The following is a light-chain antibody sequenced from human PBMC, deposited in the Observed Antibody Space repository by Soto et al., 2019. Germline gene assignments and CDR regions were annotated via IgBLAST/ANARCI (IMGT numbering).Light chain of an antibody. CDR3: QQSYGTRWT. CDR2: AAS. Sequence: DIQMTQSPSSLSASVSERVTITCRASQSVRSYLNWYQQKPGKAPNLLIYAASSLQSGVPSRFSGSGSGTDFTLTISSLQPEDFATYYCQQSYGTRWTFGQGTKVDIK. V-gene: IGKV1-39*01. J-gene: IGKJ1*01. CDR1: QSVRSY.